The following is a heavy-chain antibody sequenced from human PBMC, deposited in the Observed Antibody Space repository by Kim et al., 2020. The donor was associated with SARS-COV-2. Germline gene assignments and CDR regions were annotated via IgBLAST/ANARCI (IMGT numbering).Heavy chain of an antibody. CDR1: GGSISSSSYY. J-gene: IGHJ4*02. CDR3: ARDGGIQLWLNFVY. V-gene: IGHV4-39*07. CDR2: IYYSGST. D-gene: IGHD5-18*01. Sequence: SETLSLTCTVSGGSISSSSYYWGWIRQPPGKGLEWIGSIYYSGSTYYNPSLKSRVTISVDTSKNQFSLKLSSVTAADTAVYYCARDGGIQLWLNFVYWGQGTLVTVSS.